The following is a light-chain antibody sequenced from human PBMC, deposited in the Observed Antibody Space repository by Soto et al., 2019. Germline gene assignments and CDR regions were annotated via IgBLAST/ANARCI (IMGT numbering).Light chain of an antibody. CDR1: SSDVGGYNY. Sequence: ALTQPPSASGSPGQSVTISCTGTSSDVGGYNYVSWYQQHPGRAPKLMIYDVSKRPSGVPDRFSGSKSGNTASLTVSGLQVEDEADYYCSSYAGTHIVFGTGTKVTVL. CDR2: DVS. V-gene: IGLV2-8*01. CDR3: SSYAGTHIV. J-gene: IGLJ1*01.